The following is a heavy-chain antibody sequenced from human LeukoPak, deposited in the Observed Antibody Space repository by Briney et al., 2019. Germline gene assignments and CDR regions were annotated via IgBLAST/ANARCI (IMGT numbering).Heavy chain of an antibody. CDR1: GGTFGTYG. CDR3: ARGDYGDYAADWYFDL. D-gene: IGHD4-17*01. Sequence: SVKVSCTASGGTFGTYGISWVRHAPGQGLDWMGGIIPIFGTVHSAQKFQGGVTITADESTTTGYMELSSLRSDDTAVYYCARGDYGDYAADWYFDLWGRGTLVIVSS. CDR2: IIPIFGTV. V-gene: IGHV1-69*01. J-gene: IGHJ2*01.